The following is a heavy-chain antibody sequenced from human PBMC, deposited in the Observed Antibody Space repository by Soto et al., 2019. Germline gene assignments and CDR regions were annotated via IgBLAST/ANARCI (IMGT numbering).Heavy chain of an antibody. CDR3: AKGRGGSGSLTPRVDF. D-gene: IGHD3-10*01. V-gene: IGHV3-23*01. CDR1: GFTFNNYA. J-gene: IGHJ4*02. Sequence: EVQLLESGGGLVQPGGSLRLSCAASGFTFNNYAMTWVRQAPGKGLEWVSAISGGGDTTSYADSVKGRFTVSRDGSKTTLYLQMRSLRAEDTALYYCAKGRGGSGSLTPRVDFWGEGTLVTVSS. CDR2: ISGGGDTT.